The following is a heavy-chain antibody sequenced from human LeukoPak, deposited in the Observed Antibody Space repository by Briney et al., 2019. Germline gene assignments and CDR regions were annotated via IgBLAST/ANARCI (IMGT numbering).Heavy chain of an antibody. Sequence: SETLSLTCTVSGDSIGSSTYYWGWVPQPPGKRLEWIGSIYYTGSSYYNPSLKSRATVSVDTSKNQFSLRLNSTAAADTAVYYCGRFSTTVTTGDYWGQGTLVTVSS. CDR2: IYYTGSS. D-gene: IGHD4-17*01. V-gene: IGHV4-39*01. CDR1: GDSIGSSTYY. J-gene: IGHJ4*02. CDR3: GRFSTTVTTGDY.